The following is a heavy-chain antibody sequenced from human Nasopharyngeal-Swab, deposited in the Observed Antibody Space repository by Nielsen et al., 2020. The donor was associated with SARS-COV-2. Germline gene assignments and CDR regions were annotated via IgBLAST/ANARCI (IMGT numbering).Heavy chain of an antibody. J-gene: IGHJ4*02. V-gene: IGHV4-59*01. CDR3: ARVTYYYDSSGYYYHLDY. CDR2: IYYSGST. D-gene: IGHD3-22*01. Sequence: SETLSLPCTASGGSISSYSWSWIRQPPGKGLEWIGYIYYSGSTNYNPSLKGRVTISVDTSKNQFSLKLSSVTAADTAVYYCARVTYYYDSSGYYYHLDYWGQGTLVTVSS. CDR1: GGSISSYS.